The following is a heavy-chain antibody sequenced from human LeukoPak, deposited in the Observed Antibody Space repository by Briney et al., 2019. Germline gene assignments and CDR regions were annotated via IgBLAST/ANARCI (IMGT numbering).Heavy chain of an antibody. CDR2: IYTSGNT. CDR1: GGSISSYY. Sequence: PSETLSLTCTVSGGSISSYYWTWIRQPAGKGLEWIGRIYTSGNTNYNPSLKSRVTMSVDTSKNQFSLKLSSVTAADTAVYYCARLYDSSGYYYPFDYWGQGTLVTVSS. J-gene: IGHJ4*02. D-gene: IGHD3-22*01. CDR3: ARLYDSSGYYYPFDY. V-gene: IGHV4-4*07.